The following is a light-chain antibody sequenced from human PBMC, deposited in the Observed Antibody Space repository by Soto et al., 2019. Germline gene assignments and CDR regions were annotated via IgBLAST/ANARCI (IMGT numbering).Light chain of an antibody. Sequence: QSALTQPASVSGSPGQSITISCTGTSSDVGGYNYVSWYQQHPGKAPKLMIYEVSNRPSGVSNLFSGYKSGNTASLTISGLQAEDDADYYCSSYTSSRTHVVFGGGTKLTVL. J-gene: IGLJ2*01. CDR1: SSDVGGYNY. CDR2: EVS. V-gene: IGLV2-14*01. CDR3: SSYTSSRTHVV.